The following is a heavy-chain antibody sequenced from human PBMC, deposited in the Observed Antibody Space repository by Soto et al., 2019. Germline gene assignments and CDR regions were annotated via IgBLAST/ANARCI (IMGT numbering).Heavy chain of an antibody. V-gene: IGHV1-24*01. CDR1: GYTLTELS. D-gene: IGHD2-15*01. J-gene: IGHJ3*02. CDR2: FDPEDGET. CDR3: ATDYCSGGSCYLSLDAFDI. Sequence: ASVKVSCKVSGYTLTELSMHWVRQAPGKGLEWMGGFDPEDGETIYAQKFQGRVTMTEDTSTDTAYMGLSSLRSEDTAVYYCATDYCSGGSCYLSLDAFDIWGQGTMVTVS.